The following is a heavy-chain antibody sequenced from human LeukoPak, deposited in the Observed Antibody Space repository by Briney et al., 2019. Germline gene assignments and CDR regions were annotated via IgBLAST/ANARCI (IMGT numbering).Heavy chain of an antibody. J-gene: IGHJ3*02. D-gene: IGHD6-6*01. CDR1: GYTFTGYY. Sequence: GASVKVSCKASGYTFTGYYMHWVRQAPGQGLEWMGWINPNSGGTNYAQKFQGRVTMTRDTFISTAYMELSRLRSDDTAVYYCASRSIAAPWREEIWGQGTMVTVSS. CDR3: ASRSIAAPWREEI. V-gene: IGHV1-2*02. CDR2: INPNSGGT.